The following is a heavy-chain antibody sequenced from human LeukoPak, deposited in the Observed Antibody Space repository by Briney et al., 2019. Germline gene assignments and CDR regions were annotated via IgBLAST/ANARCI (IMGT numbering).Heavy chain of an antibody. Sequence: GGSLRLSCAASGFTFSNAWMSWVRQAPGKGLEWVGRIKSKTDGGTTGYAAPVKGRFTISRDDSKNTLYLQMNSLKTEDTAVYYCTTDLGVYRSSSWYSFDYWGQGTLVTVSS. D-gene: IGHD6-13*01. J-gene: IGHJ4*02. CDR1: GFTFSNAW. CDR2: IKSKTDGGTT. CDR3: TTDLGVYRSSSWYSFDY. V-gene: IGHV3-15*01.